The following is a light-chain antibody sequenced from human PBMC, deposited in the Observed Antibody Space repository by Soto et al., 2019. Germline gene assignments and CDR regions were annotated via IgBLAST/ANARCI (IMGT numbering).Light chain of an antibody. CDR2: GAS. CDR1: QSVSSNN. Sequence: EIVLTQSPGTLSLSPGERATLSCRASQSVSSNNLAWYQQRPGQAPRVVIYGASTRATGIPERFSGSGSGTDFTLTISRLEPEDFAVYYCQQYGRSPFTFGHGTKVDI. J-gene: IGKJ3*01. V-gene: IGKV3-20*01. CDR3: QQYGRSPFT.